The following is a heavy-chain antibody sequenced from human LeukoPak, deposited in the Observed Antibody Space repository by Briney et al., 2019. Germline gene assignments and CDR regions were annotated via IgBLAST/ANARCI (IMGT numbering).Heavy chain of an antibody. CDR1: GFTFSSYS. J-gene: IGHJ4*02. D-gene: IGHD3-22*01. CDR2: IISSSSTI. Sequence: GGSLRPSCAASGFTFSSYSMNWVRQAPGKAREGGSYIISSSSTIYYGGSVRDRFTLSRDNAKNSLSLQLNSLRAEDTAVYYCARASYDSSGYYLGAGARADYWGQGTLVTVSS. V-gene: IGHV3-48*01. CDR3: ARASYDSSGYYLGAGARADY.